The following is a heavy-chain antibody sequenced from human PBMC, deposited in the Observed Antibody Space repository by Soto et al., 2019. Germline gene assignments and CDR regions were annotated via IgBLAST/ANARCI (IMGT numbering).Heavy chain of an antibody. Sequence: PVGSLRLSCAASGFTFSSYSMNWVRQAPGKGLEWVSSISSSSSYIYYADSVKGRFTISRDNSKNSLYLQMNSLRAEDTAVYYCARDPGGPYCSGGSCYPPYDYWGQGTLVTVSS. CDR3: ARDPGGPYCSGGSCYPPYDY. V-gene: IGHV3-21*01. J-gene: IGHJ4*02. CDR1: GFTFSSYS. CDR2: ISSSSSYI. D-gene: IGHD2-15*01.